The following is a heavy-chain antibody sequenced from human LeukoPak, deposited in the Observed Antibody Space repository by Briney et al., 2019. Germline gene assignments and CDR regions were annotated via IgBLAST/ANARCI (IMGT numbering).Heavy chain of an antibody. Sequence: PGGSLRLSCAASGFTFYSYAMTWVRQAPGKGLEWVSAISGSGGSTYYADSVKGRFTISRDDSKNTLYLQMNSLRAEDTAVYYCAKTMVRGESAFDIWGQGTMVTVSS. CDR2: ISGSGGST. CDR1: GFTFYSYA. V-gene: IGHV3-23*01. CDR3: AKTMVRGESAFDI. J-gene: IGHJ3*02. D-gene: IGHD3-10*01.